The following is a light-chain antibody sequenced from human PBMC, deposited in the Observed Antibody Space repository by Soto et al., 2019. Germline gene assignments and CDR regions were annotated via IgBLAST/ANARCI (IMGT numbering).Light chain of an antibody. Sequence: ETVMTQSPATLSVSAGERATLSCRASQSVSNSYLAWYQQKPGQAPRLLIYGASSRATGIPDRFSGSGSGTDFTLTISRLEPEDFAVYYCQQYARPPYAFGQGTKVDIK. CDR1: QSVSNSY. CDR2: GAS. V-gene: IGKV3-20*01. CDR3: QQYARPPYA. J-gene: IGKJ2*01.